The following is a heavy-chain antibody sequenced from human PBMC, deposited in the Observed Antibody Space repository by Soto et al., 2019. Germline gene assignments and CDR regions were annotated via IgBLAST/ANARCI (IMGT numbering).Heavy chain of an antibody. V-gene: IGHV3-21*01. CDR2: ISSTSSYI. CDR1: GFSFSTYT. D-gene: IGHD3-9*01. J-gene: IGHJ4*02. CDR3: ARGGDDWSIERREYDY. Sequence: EVQLVESGGGLVKPGESLRISCAASGFSFSTYTMDWVRQAPGKGLEWVSSISSTSSYIFYADLVKGRFRISRDNARNSLFLQMDSLRVEDTAVYFGARGGDDWSIERREYDYWGQGTLVAVSS.